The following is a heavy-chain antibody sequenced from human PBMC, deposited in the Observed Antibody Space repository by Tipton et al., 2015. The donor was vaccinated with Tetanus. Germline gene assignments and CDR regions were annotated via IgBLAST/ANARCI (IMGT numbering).Heavy chain of an antibody. D-gene: IGHD2-21*02. J-gene: IGHJ3*02. CDR1: GGSISSYY. CDR3: ARLSSTANDAHAFDI. V-gene: IGHV4-39*01. Sequence: LRLSCTVSGGSISSYYWGWIRQPPGKGLEWIGSFYHSGTTYYKPSLRSRVTMSVDTSKIQFSLKLSSVTAADTAVYYCARLSSTANDAHAFDIWGQGTMVTVSS. CDR2: FYHSGTT.